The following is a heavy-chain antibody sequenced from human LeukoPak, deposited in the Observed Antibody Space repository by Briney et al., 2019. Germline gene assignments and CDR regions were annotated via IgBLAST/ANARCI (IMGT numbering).Heavy chain of an antibody. D-gene: IGHD6-19*01. Sequence: SETLSLTCTVSGGSISSYYWSWIRQPAGKALEWIGRIYTSGSTNYNPSLKSRVTMSVDTSKNQFSLRLSSVTAADTAVYYCAREGAVAGWGTPHWGQGTLVTVSS. V-gene: IGHV4-4*07. J-gene: IGHJ4*02. CDR3: AREGAVAGWGTPH. CDR2: IYTSGST. CDR1: GGSISSYY.